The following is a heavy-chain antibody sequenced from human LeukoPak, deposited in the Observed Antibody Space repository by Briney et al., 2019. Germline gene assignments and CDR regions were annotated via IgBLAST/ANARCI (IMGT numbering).Heavy chain of an antibody. CDR3: AKDTVDIVATYNDY. D-gene: IGHD5-12*01. CDR2: IYRGGST. Sequence: GGSLRLSCAASGFTVSGHPMSWVRQAPGKGLEWVSVIYRGGSTYYADSVKGRFTISRDNSKNTLYLQMNSLRAEDTAVYYCAKDTVDIVATYNDYWGQGTLVTVSS. CDR1: GFTVSGHP. J-gene: IGHJ4*02. V-gene: IGHV3-53*01.